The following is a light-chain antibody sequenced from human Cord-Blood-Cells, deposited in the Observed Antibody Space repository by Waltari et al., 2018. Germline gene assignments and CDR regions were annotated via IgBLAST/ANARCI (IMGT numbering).Light chain of an antibody. CDR1: RSDVDGYNY. J-gene: IGLJ3*02. V-gene: IGLV2-14*01. CDR2: DVS. CDR3: SSYTSSSTLV. Sequence: QYALTQPASVSGSPGQSLTISCTGTRSDVDGYNYVSWYQQHPGKAPKLMIYDVSNRPSGVSNRFSGSKSGNTASLTISGLQAEDEADYYCSSYTSSSTLVFGGGTKLTVL.